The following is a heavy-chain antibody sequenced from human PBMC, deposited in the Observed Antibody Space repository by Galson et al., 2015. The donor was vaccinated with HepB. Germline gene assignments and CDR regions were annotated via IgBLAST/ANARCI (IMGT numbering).Heavy chain of an antibody. J-gene: IGHJ4*02. D-gene: IGHD3-16*02. CDR1: GDSVSSNSAA. CDR2: TYYRSTWYN. V-gene: IGHV6-1*01. CDR3: ARWGGGYGTFGGVIAAFLDY. Sequence: CAISGDSVSSNSAAWNWIRQSPSRGLEWLGRTYYRSTWYNDYAVSVKSRITINPDTSKNQFSLKLSSVTAADTAVYYCARWGGGYGTFGGVIAAFLDYWGQGTLVTVSS.